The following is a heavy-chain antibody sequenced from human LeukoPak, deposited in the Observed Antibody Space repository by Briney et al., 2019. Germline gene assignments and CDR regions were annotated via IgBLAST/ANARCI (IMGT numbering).Heavy chain of an antibody. CDR2: ISSSGSTI. J-gene: IGHJ6*02. CDR3: ARYSYGLYYYYYYGMDV. Sequence: PGGSLRLSCAASGFTFSDYYMSWIRQAPGKGLEWVSYISSSGSTIYYADSVKGRFTISRDNAKNSLYLQMNSLRAEDTAVYYCARYSYGLYYYYYYGMDVWGQGTTVTVSS. D-gene: IGHD5-18*01. CDR1: GFTFSDYY. V-gene: IGHV3-11*01.